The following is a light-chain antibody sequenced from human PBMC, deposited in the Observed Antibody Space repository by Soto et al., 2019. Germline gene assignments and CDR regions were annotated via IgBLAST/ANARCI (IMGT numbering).Light chain of an antibody. CDR1: QSLSSY. CDR2: DAS. V-gene: IGKV1-5*01. J-gene: IGKJ1*01. Sequence: DIQMTQSPSTLSASVGDNITITCRASQSLSSYLAWYQQKPGRAPKLLIFDASSLERGVPSRFSGSGSGTDFTLTISSLQPEDFATYYCQQANSFPWTFGQGTKVDIK. CDR3: QQANSFPWT.